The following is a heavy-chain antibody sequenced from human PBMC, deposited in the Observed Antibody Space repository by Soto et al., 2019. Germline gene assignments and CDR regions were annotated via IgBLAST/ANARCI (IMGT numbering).Heavy chain of an antibody. CDR3: ARVKRRGVAVAAPVIDY. CDR2: ISYDGSNK. Sequence: QVQLVESGGGVVQPGRSLRLSCAASGFTFSTYGMHWVRQAPGKGLEWVALISYDGSNKYCADSVKGRFTIYRDNSKNTLSLRMSRLRTEDTAVYYCARVKRRGVAVAAPVIDYWGQGTLVTVSS. V-gene: IGHV3-30-3*01. J-gene: IGHJ4*02. CDR1: GFTFSTYG. D-gene: IGHD6-19*01.